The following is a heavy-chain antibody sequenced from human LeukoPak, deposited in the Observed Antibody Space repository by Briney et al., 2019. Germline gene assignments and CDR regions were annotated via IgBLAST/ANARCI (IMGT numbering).Heavy chain of an antibody. CDR3: TTDGYCSGGNCYSFDN. CDR2: IKSKTDGGTI. CDR1: GLTFSKAW. Sequence: EAGGSLRLSCVASGLTFSKAWMSWVRVAPGKGLEWVVRIKSKTDGGTIEYAAPVKGRFTISRDDSKNTQYLQMNSLKTEDTAVYYCTTDGYCSGGNCYSFDNWGQGTLVTVSS. J-gene: IGHJ4*02. D-gene: IGHD2-15*01. V-gene: IGHV3-15*01.